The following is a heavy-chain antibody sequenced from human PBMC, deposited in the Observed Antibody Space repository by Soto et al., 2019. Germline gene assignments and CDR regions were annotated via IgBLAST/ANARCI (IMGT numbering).Heavy chain of an antibody. CDR3: AKDKVFGGVMRGSHYYCYGMDV. CDR1: GFTFSSYG. D-gene: IGHD3-3*01. Sequence: GGSLRLSCAASGFTFSSYGMHWVRQAPGKGLEWVAVISYDGSNKYYADSVKGRFTISRDNSKNTLYLQMNSLRAEDTAVYYCAKDKVFGGVMRGSHYYCYGMDVWGQGTKVT. V-gene: IGHV3-30*18. CDR2: ISYDGSNK. J-gene: IGHJ6*02.